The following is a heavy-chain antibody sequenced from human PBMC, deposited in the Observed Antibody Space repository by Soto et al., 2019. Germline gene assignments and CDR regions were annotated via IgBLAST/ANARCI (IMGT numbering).Heavy chain of an antibody. CDR3: ARIVSDDSSGYYFDY. D-gene: IGHD3-22*01. CDR1: GFTFSSYA. V-gene: IGHV3-30-3*01. J-gene: IGHJ4*02. CDR2: ISYDGSNK. Sequence: QVQLVESGGGVVQPGRSLRLSCAASGFTFSSYAMHWVRQAPGKGLEWVAVISYDGSNKYYADSVKGRFTISRDNSKNTLYLQMNSLRAEDTAVYYCARIVSDDSSGYYFDYWGQGTLVTVSS.